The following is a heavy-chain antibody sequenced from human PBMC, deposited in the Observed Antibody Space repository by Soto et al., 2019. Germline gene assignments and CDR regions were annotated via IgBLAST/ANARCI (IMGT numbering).Heavy chain of an antibody. Sequence: LRLSCVVSVFPFGANSMSWVRQAPGKGLEWVSGLSNTGRRTSYADSVKGRFNISRDNSENTVYLQMNSLRAEDTAVYYCTTVHFYGLDVWGQGTTVTVSS. CDR3: TTVHFYGLDV. J-gene: IGHJ6*02. V-gene: IGHV3-23*01. D-gene: IGHD1-1*01. CDR1: VFPFGANS. CDR2: LSNTGRRT.